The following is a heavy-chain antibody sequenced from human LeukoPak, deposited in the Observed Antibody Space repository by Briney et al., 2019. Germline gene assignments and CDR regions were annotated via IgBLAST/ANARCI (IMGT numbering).Heavy chain of an antibody. CDR1: GGSISSGYY. J-gene: IGHJ4*02. Sequence: SETLSLTCTVSGGSISSGYYWGWIRQPPGKGLEWIGSIYHSGSTYYNPSLKSRVTISVDTSKNQFSLKLSSVTAADTAVYYCARDFGFWSGYSSFDYWGQGTLVTVSS. CDR3: ARDFGFWSGYSSFDY. CDR2: IYHSGST. D-gene: IGHD3-3*01. V-gene: IGHV4-38-2*02.